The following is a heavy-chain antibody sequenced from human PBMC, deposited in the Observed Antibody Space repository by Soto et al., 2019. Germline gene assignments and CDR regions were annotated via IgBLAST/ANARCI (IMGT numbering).Heavy chain of an antibody. V-gene: IGHV3-30-3*01. CDR2: ISYDGSNK. CDR1: GFTFSSYA. D-gene: IGHD3-9*01. J-gene: IGHJ4*02. CDR3: ASGAKDYDILTGYGLPAY. Sequence: GGSLRLSCAASGFTFSSYAMHWVRQAPGKGLEWVAVISYDGSNKYYADSVKGRFTISRDNSKNTLYLQMNSLRAEDTAVYYCASGAKDYDILTGYGLPAYWGQGTLVTVSS.